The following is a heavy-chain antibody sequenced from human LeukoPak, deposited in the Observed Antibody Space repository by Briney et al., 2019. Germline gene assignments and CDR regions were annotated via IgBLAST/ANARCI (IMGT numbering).Heavy chain of an antibody. V-gene: IGHV5-51*01. J-gene: IGHJ6*02. D-gene: IGHD2/OR15-2a*01. CDR1: GYSFTNYW. CDR2: IFPGDSDT. Sequence: LGESLKISCKAIGYSFTNYWIAWVRQMPGKGLEWMGIIFPGDSDTTYSPSFQGQVTISVDNSISTAYLQWSSLKASDTAKYYCARTEYREYYYYYIDVWGQGTTVTVSS. CDR3: ARTEYREYYYYYIDV.